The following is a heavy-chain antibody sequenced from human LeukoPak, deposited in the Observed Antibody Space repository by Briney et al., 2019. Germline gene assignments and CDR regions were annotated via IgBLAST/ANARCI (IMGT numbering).Heavy chain of an antibody. D-gene: IGHD3-22*01. J-gene: IGHJ3*02. CDR2: IVVGSGNT. V-gene: IGHV1-58*01. CDR1: GFTFTSSA. Sequence: ASVKVSCKASGFTFTSSAVQWVRQARGQRLEWIGWIVVGSGNTNYAQKFQERVTITRDMSTSTAYMELSSLRSEDTAVYYCARGEYYDSSGPFREAGAFDIWGQGTMVTVSS. CDR3: ARGEYYDSSGPFREAGAFDI.